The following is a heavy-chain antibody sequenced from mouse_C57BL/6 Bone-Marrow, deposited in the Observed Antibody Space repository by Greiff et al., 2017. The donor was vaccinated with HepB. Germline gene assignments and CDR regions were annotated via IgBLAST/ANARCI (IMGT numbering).Heavy chain of an antibody. Sequence: QVQLKQPGAELVRPGSSVKLSCKASGYTFTSYWMDWVKQRPGQGLEWIGNIYPSDSETHYNQKFKDKATLTVDKSSSTAYMQLSSLTSEDSAVYYCASLQLRLQAMDYWGQGTSVTVSS. CDR1: GYTFTSYW. CDR2: IYPSDSET. D-gene: IGHD3-2*02. V-gene: IGHV1-61*01. CDR3: ASLQLRLQAMDY. J-gene: IGHJ4*01.